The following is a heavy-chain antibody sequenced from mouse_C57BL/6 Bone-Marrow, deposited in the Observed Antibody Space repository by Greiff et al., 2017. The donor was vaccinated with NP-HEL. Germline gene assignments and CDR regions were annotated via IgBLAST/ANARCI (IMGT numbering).Heavy chain of an antibody. CDR3: ERHGSSEFAY. Sequence: EVKLLESGGDLVKPGGSLKLSCAASGFTFSSYGMSWVRQTPDKRLEWVATISSGGSYTYYPDSVKGRFTISRDNAKNTLYLQMSSLKSEDTARYYCERHGSSEFAYWGKGTLVTVSA. V-gene: IGHV5-6*01. D-gene: IGHD1-1*01. CDR2: ISSGGSYT. J-gene: IGHJ3*01. CDR1: GFTFSSYG.